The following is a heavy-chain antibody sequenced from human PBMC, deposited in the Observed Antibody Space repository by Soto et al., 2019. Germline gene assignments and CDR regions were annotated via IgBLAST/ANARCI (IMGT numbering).Heavy chain of an antibody. Sequence: GGSLRLSCAASGFTFSSYDMHWVRQATGKGLEWVSAIGTAGDTFYPGSVKGRFTISRENAKNSLYLQMNSLRAEDTAVYYCAVVAATGGFDYWGQGTLVTVSS. CDR1: GFTFSSYD. CDR3: AVVAATGGFDY. V-gene: IGHV3-13*01. J-gene: IGHJ4*02. D-gene: IGHD2-15*01. CDR2: IGTAGDT.